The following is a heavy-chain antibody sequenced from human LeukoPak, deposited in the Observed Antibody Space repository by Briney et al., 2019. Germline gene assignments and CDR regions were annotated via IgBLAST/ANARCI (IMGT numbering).Heavy chain of an antibody. V-gene: IGHV3-53*01. Sequence: GGSLRLSCAASGFTVSSNYMSWVRQAPGKGLEWVSVIYSGGSTYYADSVKGRFTISRDNSKNTLYLQMNSLRAEDTAVYYCASVLVLLYYMDVWGKGTTVTVSS. CDR1: GFTVSSNY. J-gene: IGHJ6*03. CDR2: IYSGGST. CDR3: ASVLVLLYYMDV. D-gene: IGHD2-15*01.